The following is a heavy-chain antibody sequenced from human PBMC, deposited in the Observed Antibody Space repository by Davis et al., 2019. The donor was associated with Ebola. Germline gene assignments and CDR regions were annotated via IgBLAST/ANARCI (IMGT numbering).Heavy chain of an antibody. J-gene: IGHJ4*02. Sequence: GESLKISCAASGFTFSSYTMNWVRQAPGKGLEWVSYISSSSGTIYYADSVKGRFTISRDNAKNSLYLQMNSLRAEDTAVYYCARGPSTGNSFSYWGQGTLVTVSS. CDR1: GFTFSSYT. D-gene: IGHD6-13*01. CDR2: ISSSSGTI. V-gene: IGHV3-48*04. CDR3: ARGPSTGNSFSY.